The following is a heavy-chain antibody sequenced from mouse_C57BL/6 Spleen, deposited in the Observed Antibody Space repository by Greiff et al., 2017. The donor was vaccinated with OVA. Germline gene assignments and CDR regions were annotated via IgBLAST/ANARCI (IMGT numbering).Heavy chain of an antibody. CDR1: GFTFSSYA. CDR3: ARDREGRGGFAY. Sequence: EVHLVESGGGLVKPGGSLKLSCAASGFTFSSYAMSWVRQTPEKRLEWVATISDGGSYTYYPDNVKGRFTISRDNAKNNLYLQMSHLKSEDTAMYYCARDREGRGGFAYWGQGTLVTVSA. J-gene: IGHJ3*01. CDR2: ISDGGSYT. D-gene: IGHD3-3*01. V-gene: IGHV5-4*01.